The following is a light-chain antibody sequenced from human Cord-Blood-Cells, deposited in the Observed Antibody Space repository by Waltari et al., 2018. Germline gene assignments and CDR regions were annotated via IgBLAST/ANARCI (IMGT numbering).Light chain of an antibody. CDR1: QSVSSSY. Sequence: ELVLTQYPATLSSSPGEKANLSCGASQSVSSSYLGWYQQKPGLAPRLLISDASSRATGIPDRFSGSGSGTDFTLTISRLEPEDFAVYYCQQYGSSPFGGGTKVEIK. CDR2: DAS. J-gene: IGKJ4*01. CDR3: QQYGSSP. V-gene: IGKV3D-20*01.